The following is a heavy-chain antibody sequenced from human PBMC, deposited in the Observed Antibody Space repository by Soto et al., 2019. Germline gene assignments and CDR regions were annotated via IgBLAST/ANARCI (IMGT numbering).Heavy chain of an antibody. Sequence: QVQLVESGGGVVQPGRSLRLSCAASGFTFSSYAMHWVRQAPGKGLEWVAVISYDGSNKYYADSVKGRFTISRDNSKNTLYLQMNSLRAEDTAVYYCAREKVGAGDYWGQGTLVTVSS. CDR2: ISYDGSNK. CDR1: GFTFSSYA. V-gene: IGHV3-30-3*01. D-gene: IGHD1-26*01. J-gene: IGHJ4*02. CDR3: AREKVGAGDY.